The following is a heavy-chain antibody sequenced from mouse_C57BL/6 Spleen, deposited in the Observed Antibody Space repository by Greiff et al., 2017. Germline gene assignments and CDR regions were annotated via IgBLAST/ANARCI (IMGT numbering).Heavy chain of an antibody. CDR1: GYTFTSYD. D-gene: IGHD2-5*01. J-gene: IGHJ3*01. CDR3: ARSGTYYSKGFAY. CDR2: IYPRDGST. Sequence: QVHVKQSGPELVKPGASVKLSCKASGYTFTSYDINWVKQRPGQGLEWIGWIYPRDGSTKYNEKFKGKATLTVDTSSSTAYMELHSLTSEDSAVYFCARSGTYYSKGFAYWGQGTLVTVSA. V-gene: IGHV1-85*01.